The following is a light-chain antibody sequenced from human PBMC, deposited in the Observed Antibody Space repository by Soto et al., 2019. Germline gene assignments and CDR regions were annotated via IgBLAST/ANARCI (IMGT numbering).Light chain of an antibody. CDR3: EQANSFPYS. CDR2: AAS. J-gene: IGKJ2*03. V-gene: IGKV1-12*01. Sequence: DIQMTQSPSSVSASVGDRVTITCRASQGISSWLAWYQQKPGKAPKLLIFAASSLQSGIASSFSGSGSGTDFTLTTGSLQTEDFATYYCEQANSFPYSFGQGTKLEIK. CDR1: QGISSW.